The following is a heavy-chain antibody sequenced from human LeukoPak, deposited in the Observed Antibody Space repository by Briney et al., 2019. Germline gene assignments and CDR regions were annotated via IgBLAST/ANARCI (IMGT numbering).Heavy chain of an antibody. V-gene: IGHV4-34*01. J-gene: IGHJ4*02. CDR1: GGSFSGYY. CDR3: ARVLSGSYPTLDF. D-gene: IGHD1-26*01. CDR2: INHSGST. Sequence: SETPSLTCAVYGGSFSGYYWSWIRQPPGKGLGWIGEINHSGSTYYNPSLKSRVTISVDTSKNQFSLKLSSVTAADAAVYYCARVLSGSYPTLDFWGQGTLVTVSS.